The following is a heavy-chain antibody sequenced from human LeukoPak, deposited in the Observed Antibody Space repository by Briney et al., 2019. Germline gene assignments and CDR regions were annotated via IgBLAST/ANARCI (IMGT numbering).Heavy chain of an antibody. Sequence: GGSLRLSCAASGFTFSSYEMNWVRQAPGKGLEWISYISSSGNTIYYADSVKGRFTISRDNSKNTLYLQMNSLRAEDTAVYYCAKFLPTHIVVANYYFDYWGQGTLVTVSS. CDR2: ISSSGNTI. CDR3: AKFLPTHIVVANYYFDY. CDR1: GFTFSSYE. J-gene: IGHJ4*02. V-gene: IGHV3-48*03. D-gene: IGHD2-21*01.